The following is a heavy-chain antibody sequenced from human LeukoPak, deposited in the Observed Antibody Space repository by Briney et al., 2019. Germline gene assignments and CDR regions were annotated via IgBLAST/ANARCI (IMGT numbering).Heavy chain of an antibody. J-gene: IGHJ4*02. CDR2: IWYDGSNK. V-gene: IGHV3-33*01. CDR1: GFTFSAYG. Sequence: GRSLRLSCAASGFTFSAYGTHWVRQAPGKGLEWVAVIWYDGSNKYYVESVKGRFTVSRDNSKNMLYLEINSMRAEDTAVYYCASDNGRGFDYWGQGTLVTVSS. CDR3: ASDNGRGFDY.